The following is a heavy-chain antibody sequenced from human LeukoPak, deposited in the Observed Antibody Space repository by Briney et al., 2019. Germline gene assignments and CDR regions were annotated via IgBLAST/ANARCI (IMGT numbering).Heavy chain of an antibody. CDR3: ARADVDLIYYYYGMDV. CDR1: GGSISSYY. D-gene: IGHD5-24*01. J-gene: IGHJ6*02. Sequence: SETLSLTCTVSGGSISSYYWSWIRQPPGKGLEWIGYIYYSGSTNYNPSLKSRVTISVDTSKNQFSLKLSSVTAADTAVYYCARADVDLIYYYYGMDVWGQGTTVTVSS. V-gene: IGHV4-59*01. CDR2: IYYSGST.